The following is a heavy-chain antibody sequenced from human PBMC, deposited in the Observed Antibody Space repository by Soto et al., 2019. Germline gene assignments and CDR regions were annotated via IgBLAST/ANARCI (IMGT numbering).Heavy chain of an antibody. CDR2: ISYDGGNK. CDR3: ARGDREDIAVVIGVRPGEYGVDV. D-gene: IGHD2-15*01. V-gene: IGHV3-30-3*01. J-gene: IGHJ6*02. Sequence: QVQLVESGGGVVQPGRSLRLSCAASGFTFRNYAMHWVRQAPGKGLECVAVISYDGGNKFYRDYVKGRFTISRDNSKNTLYLQIQSLRYEDTAVYYCARGDREDIAVVIGVRPGEYGVDVWGQGTTVTVSS. CDR1: GFTFRNYA.